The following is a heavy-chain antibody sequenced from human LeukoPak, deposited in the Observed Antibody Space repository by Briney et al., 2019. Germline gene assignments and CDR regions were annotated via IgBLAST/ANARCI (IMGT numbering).Heavy chain of an antibody. CDR3: AVEYSSSPFDY. CDR1: GFTFDDYA. Sequence: PGGSLRLSCAASGFTFDDYAMHWVRQAPGKSLEWVSGISWNSGSIGYADSVKGRFTISRDNAKNSLYLQMNSLRAEDTAVYYCAVEYSSSPFDYWGQGTLVTVSS. V-gene: IGHV3-9*01. J-gene: IGHJ4*02. CDR2: ISWNSGSI. D-gene: IGHD6-6*01.